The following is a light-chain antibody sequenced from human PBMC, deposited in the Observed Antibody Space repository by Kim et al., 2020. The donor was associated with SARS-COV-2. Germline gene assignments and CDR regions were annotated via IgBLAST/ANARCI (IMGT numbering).Light chain of an antibody. CDR2: DAS. Sequence: EIVMTQSPATLSLSPGERATLSCRASQSIDTHFAWYQQKPVQNPRLLFYDASTRATGIPARFSGSGSGTEFTLTIRCLQSADFADYFCLHNSVCPPVYTCGQRTK. CDR3: LHNSVCPPVYT. J-gene: IGKJ2*01. V-gene: IGKV3D-15*01. CDR1: QSIDTH.